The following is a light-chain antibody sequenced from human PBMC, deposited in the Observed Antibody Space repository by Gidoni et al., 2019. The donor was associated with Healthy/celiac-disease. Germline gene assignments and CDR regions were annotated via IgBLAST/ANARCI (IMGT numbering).Light chain of an antibody. CDR1: QSISSY. CDR2: AAS. V-gene: IGKV1-39*01. J-gene: IGKJ3*01. Sequence: DIQMTQSPSSLSASVGDRVTITCRARQSISSYLTWYQQKPGKAPKLLLYAASSLQSGVPSRFSGSGSGTDFTLTISSLQTEDFATYYCQQSYSTPTTFGPGTKVDIK. CDR3: QQSYSTPTT.